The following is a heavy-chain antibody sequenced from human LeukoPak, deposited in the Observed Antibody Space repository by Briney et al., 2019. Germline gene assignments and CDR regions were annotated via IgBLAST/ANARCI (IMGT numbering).Heavy chain of an antibody. V-gene: IGHV4-4*02. J-gene: IGHJ3*02. Sequence: PSGTLSLTCAVSGGSISSSKWWSWVRQPPGKGLEWIGEIYHSDSTNYNPSLKSRVTISVDKSKKQFSLKLSSVTAADTAVYYCARTPPYIYSSSMTDAFDIWGQGTMVTVSS. CDR1: GGSISSSKW. CDR3: ARTPPYIYSSSMTDAFDI. CDR2: IYHSDST. D-gene: IGHD6-13*01.